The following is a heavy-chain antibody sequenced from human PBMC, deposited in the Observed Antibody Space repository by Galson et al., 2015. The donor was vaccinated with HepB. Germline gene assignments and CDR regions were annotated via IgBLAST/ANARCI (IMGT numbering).Heavy chain of an antibody. CDR1: GFSVSSNY. V-gene: IGHV3-53*01. D-gene: IGHD3-22*01. J-gene: IGHJ4*02. Sequence: LRLSCAASGFSVSSNYMTWVRQAPGKGLEWVSVIYSGGNTYYADSVKGRFTISRDNSKNTLYLQMNSLRAEDTAVYYCARDDSSGYHGDYWGQGTLVTVSS. CDR2: IYSGGNT. CDR3: ARDDSSGYHGDY.